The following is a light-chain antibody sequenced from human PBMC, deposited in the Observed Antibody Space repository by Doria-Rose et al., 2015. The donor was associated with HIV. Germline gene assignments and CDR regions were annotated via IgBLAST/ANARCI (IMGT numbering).Light chain of an antibody. J-gene: IGKJ1*01. CDR1: QSISNW. CDR2: KAS. Sequence: DIQLTQSPSTLSASVGDRVTITCRASQSISNWLAWYQQKPVQAPKLLIYKASTLQSGVPSRCRGSGSGTEFTLTINSLQPDDFATYYCQHFDKYFSWTFGHGTKVDIK. CDR3: QHFDKYFSWT. V-gene: IGKV1-5*03.